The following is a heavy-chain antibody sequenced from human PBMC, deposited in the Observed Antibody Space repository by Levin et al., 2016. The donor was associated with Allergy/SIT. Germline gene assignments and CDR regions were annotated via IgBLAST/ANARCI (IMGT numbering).Heavy chain of an antibody. J-gene: IGHJ4*02. Sequence: SETLSLTCAVSGYSISSGYYWGWIRQPPGKGLEWIGSIYHSGSTYYNPSLKSRVTISVDTSKNQFSLKLSSVTAADTAVYYCARGVRVATSHWGQGTLVTVSS. CDR3: ARGVRVATSH. CDR1: GYSISSGYY. CDR2: IYHSGST. D-gene: IGHD5-12*01. V-gene: IGHV4-38-2*01.